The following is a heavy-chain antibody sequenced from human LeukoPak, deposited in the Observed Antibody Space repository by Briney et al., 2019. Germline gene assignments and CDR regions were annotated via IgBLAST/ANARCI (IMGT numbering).Heavy chain of an antibody. CDR3: ARQYSSSWYPFFFDY. J-gene: IGHJ4*02. CDR2: IYYSGST. V-gene: IGHV4-59*08. Sequence: PSETLSLTCTVSGGSISSYYWSWIRQPPGKGLEWIGYIYYSGSTNYNPSLKSRVTISVDTSKNQFSLKLSSVTAADTAVYYCARQYSSSWYPFFFDYWGQGTLVTVSS. D-gene: IGHD6-13*01. CDR1: GGSISSYY.